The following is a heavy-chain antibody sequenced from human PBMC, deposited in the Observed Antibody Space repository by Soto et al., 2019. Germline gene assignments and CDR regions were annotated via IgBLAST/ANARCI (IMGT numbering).Heavy chain of an antibody. D-gene: IGHD3-10*01. J-gene: IGHJ6*02. Sequence: PGGSLRLSCAASGFTFSSYAMHWVRQAPGKGLEWVAVILYDGSNKYYADSVKGRFTISRDNSKNTLYLQMNSLRAEDTGVYYCARVKTTMVRGITHLNNYYFDAMDVWGQGTTVTVSS. CDR1: GFTFSSYA. CDR3: ARVKTTMVRGITHLNNYYFDAMDV. CDR2: ILYDGSNK. V-gene: IGHV3-30*04.